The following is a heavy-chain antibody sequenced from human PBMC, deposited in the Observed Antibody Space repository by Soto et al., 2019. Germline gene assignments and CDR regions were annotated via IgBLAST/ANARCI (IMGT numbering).Heavy chain of an antibody. V-gene: IGHV2-5*02. J-gene: IGHJ3*02. CDR3: AHSRCYGYGGAFVM. CDR1: GFSLTTSVVA. CDR2: IYGDDDK. Sequence: QITLKESGPSLVKPTQTLTLTCTFSGFSLTTSVVAVGWIRQPPGKALECLALIYGDDDKRYSTSLKTRLAISRVNSEIQLDLTMTDMDPVATSTYFCAHSRCYGYGGAFVMWGEGTMVTVSS. D-gene: IGHD5-18*01.